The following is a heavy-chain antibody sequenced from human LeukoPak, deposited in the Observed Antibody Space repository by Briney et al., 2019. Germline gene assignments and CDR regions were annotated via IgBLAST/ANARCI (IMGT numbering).Heavy chain of an antibody. V-gene: IGHV4-59*01. CDR2: IYYSGST. CDR3: ARGDGYILRPFDY. Sequence: SETLSLTCTVSGGSISSYYWSWIRQPPGKGLERIGYIYYSGSTNYNPSLKSRVTISVDTSKNQFSLKLSSVTAADTAVYYCARGDGYILRPFDYWGQGTLVTVSS. D-gene: IGHD5-24*01. CDR1: GGSISSYY. J-gene: IGHJ4*02.